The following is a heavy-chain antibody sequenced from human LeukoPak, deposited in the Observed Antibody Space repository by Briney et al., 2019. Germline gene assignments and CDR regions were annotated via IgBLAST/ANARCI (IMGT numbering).Heavy chain of an antibody. D-gene: IGHD3-16*01. CDR1: GFTLDDYA. Sequence: PGGSLRLSWATPGFTLDDYAMHLVRQAPGQGLGWVSGISGSGDRAYYADFVKGRFTISRDSAKNTLHLQMNSLRVEDTAVYFCARGDDDSVWGNYHEYWGQGTLVTVSS. CDR3: ARGDDDSVWGNYHEY. V-gene: IGHV3-23*01. CDR2: ISGSGDRA. J-gene: IGHJ4*02.